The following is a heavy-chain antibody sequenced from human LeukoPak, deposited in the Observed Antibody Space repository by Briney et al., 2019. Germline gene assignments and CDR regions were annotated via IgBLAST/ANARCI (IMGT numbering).Heavy chain of an antibody. CDR1: GGSFSGYY. D-gene: IGHD6-13*01. J-gene: IGHJ4*02. CDR3: ARGRGKRIAAAYYY. Sequence: SETLSLTCAVYGGSFSGYYWSWIRQPLGKGLEWIGEINHSGSTNYNPSLKSRVTISVDTSKNQFSLKLSSVTAADTAVYYCARGRGKRIAAAYYYWGQGTLVTVSS. V-gene: IGHV4-34*01. CDR2: INHSGST.